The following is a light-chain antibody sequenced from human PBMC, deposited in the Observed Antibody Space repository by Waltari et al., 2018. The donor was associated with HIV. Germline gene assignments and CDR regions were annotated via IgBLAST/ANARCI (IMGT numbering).Light chain of an antibody. CDR2: EVI. Sequence: SAQTQPPPQSGSPGQSATISCPGHSHDVGGYHYVSWYQHHPGNVPKYIINEVITRPSWVPDRFSGSKSGSTASLAVAGRQAGEGADYYCSSYAGSNWGVGGGTKVTVL. CDR1: SHDVGGYHY. V-gene: IGLV2-8*01. J-gene: IGLJ3*02. CDR3: SSYAGSNWG.